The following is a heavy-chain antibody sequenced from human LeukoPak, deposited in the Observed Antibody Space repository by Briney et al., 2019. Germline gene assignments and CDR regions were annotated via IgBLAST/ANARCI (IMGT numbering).Heavy chain of an antibody. J-gene: IGHJ4*02. V-gene: IGHV3-30-3*01. CDR1: GFTFSSYA. CDR2: ISYDGSNK. Sequence: GGSLRLSCAASGFTFSSYAMHWVRQAPGKGLEWVAVISYDGSNKYYADSVKGRFTISRDNSKNTLYLQMNSLRAEDTAVYYCARDDDYVWGSYRYGFDYWGQGTLVTVSS. CDR3: ARDDDYVWGSYRYGFDY. D-gene: IGHD3-16*02.